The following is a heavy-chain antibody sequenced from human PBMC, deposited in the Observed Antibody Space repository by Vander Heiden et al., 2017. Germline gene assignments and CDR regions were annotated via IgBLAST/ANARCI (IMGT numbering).Heavy chain of an antibody. CDR1: GFTFSSYG. J-gene: IGHJ5*02. Sequence: EVQLVESGGGLVKPGGSLSLSCASSGFTFSSYGMNWVRQAPGKGLEWVSSISSSSSYIYYADSVKGRFTIARDNAKNSLYLQMNSLRAEDTAVYYCAREGRYQPFDPWGQGTLVTVSS. CDR2: ISSSSSYI. V-gene: IGHV3-21*01. D-gene: IGHD2-2*01. CDR3: AREGRYQPFDP.